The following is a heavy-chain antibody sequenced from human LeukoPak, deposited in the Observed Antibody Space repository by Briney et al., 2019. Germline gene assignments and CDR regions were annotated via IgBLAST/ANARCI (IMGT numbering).Heavy chain of an antibody. CDR1: GDSVSSNSAA. Sequence: SQTLSLTCAISGDSVSSNSAAWNWIRQSPSRGLEWLGRTYYRSKWYNDYAVSVKSRITINPDTSKNQFSLKLSSVTAADTAVYYCARVGSVEMATNPYYFDYWGQGTLVTVSS. J-gene: IGHJ4*02. D-gene: IGHD5-24*01. V-gene: IGHV6-1*01. CDR3: ARVGSVEMATNPYYFDY. CDR2: TYYRSKWYN.